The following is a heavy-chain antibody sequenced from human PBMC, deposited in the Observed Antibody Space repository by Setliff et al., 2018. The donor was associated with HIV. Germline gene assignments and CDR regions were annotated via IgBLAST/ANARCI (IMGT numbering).Heavy chain of an antibody. CDR3: ARVSSTYWYSIFRNYYYHMDV. CDR1: GFTFSDYY. V-gene: IGHV4-34*01. D-gene: IGHD2-8*02. J-gene: IGHJ6*03. Sequence: GSLRLSCAASGFTFSDYYMSWIRQPPGKGLEWIGEINYSGGTNYIPSLKSRVTISVDTSKHQFSLRLSSVTAADTAVYYCARVSSTYWYSIFRNYYYHMDVWGKGTTVTVSS. CDR2: INYSGGT.